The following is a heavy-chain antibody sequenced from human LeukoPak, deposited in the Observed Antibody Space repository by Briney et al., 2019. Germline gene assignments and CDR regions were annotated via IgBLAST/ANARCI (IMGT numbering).Heavy chain of an antibody. D-gene: IGHD2-8*01. CDR2: ISYDGSNK. CDR1: GFTFSSYS. J-gene: IGHJ6*02. V-gene: IGHV3-30*14. Sequence: PGRSLRLSCAASGFTFSSYSMHWVRQAPGKGLEWVAGISYDGSNKKHADSVKGRFTISRDNSKNTLYLQMNSLRDEDTAVYYCARETRGSGGPNGGLYGMDVWGQGTTVTVSS. CDR3: ARETRGSGGPNGGLYGMDV.